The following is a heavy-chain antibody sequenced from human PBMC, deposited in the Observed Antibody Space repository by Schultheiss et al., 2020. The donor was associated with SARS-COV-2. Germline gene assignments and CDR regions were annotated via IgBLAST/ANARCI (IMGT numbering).Heavy chain of an antibody. D-gene: IGHD4-11*01. Sequence: SETLSLTCTVSGGSISRSYWSWIRQPPGKGLEWIGNIFYSGSTNYSPSLKSRVTISVDTSKNQFSLKLSSVTAADTAVYYCARQTTVTANWFDPWGQGILVTVSS. CDR1: GGSISRSY. CDR2: IFYSGST. CDR3: ARQTTVTANWFDP. J-gene: IGHJ5*02. V-gene: IGHV4-59*08.